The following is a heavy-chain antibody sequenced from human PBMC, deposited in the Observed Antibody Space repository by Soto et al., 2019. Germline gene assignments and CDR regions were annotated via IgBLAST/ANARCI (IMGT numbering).Heavy chain of an antibody. CDR2: IYYSGST. D-gene: IGHD5-18*01. CDR3: ARDGGVYSYGYPPDYYYMDV. Sequence: PSETLSLTCTVSGGSISSYYWSWIRQPPGKGLEWIGYIYYSGSTNYNPSLKSRVTISVDTSKNQFSLKLSSVTAADTAVYYCARDGGVYSYGYPPDYYYMDVWGQGTTVTVSS. V-gene: IGHV4-59*01. J-gene: IGHJ6*03. CDR1: GGSISSYY.